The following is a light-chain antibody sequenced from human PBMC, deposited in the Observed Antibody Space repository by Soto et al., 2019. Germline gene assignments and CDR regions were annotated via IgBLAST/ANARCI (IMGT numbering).Light chain of an antibody. CDR1: QSISSY. V-gene: IGKV1-39*01. CDR3: QQSYSTQIT. Sequence: DIQMTQSPSSLSASVGDRVTITCRASQSISSYLNWYQQKPGKAPKLLIYAASSLQSGVPSRFSGSGSGTDFTLTISSLQPEDFGTYYCQQSYSTQITFGQGTRLEIK. CDR2: AAS. J-gene: IGKJ5*01.